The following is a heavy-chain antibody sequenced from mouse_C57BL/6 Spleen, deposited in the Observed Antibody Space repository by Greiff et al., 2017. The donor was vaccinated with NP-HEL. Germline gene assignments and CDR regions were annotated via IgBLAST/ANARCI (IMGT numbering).Heavy chain of an antibody. CDR2: INPNNGGT. V-gene: IGHV1-22*01. D-gene: IGHD1-1*01. CDR1: GYTFTDYN. J-gene: IGHJ2*01. CDR3: AIDYDSSFDY. Sequence: VQLQQSGPELVKPGASVKMSCKASGYTFTDYNMHWVKQSHGKSLEWIGYINPNNGGTSYNQKFKGKATLTVNKSSSTAYMELRSLTSEDSAVYYCAIDYDSSFDYWGQGTTLTVSS.